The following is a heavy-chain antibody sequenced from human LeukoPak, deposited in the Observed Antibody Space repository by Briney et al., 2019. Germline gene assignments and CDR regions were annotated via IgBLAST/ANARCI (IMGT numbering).Heavy chain of an antibody. J-gene: IGHJ4*02. CDR1: GYTFTGHY. CDR3: ARLANWEKYYFDY. V-gene: IGHV1-2*02. CDR2: INPNSGGT. Sequence: GASVKVSCKASGYTFTGHYMHWVRQAPGQGLEWMGWINPNSGGTNYAQKFQGRVTMTRDTSISTAYMELSRLRSDDTAVYYCARLANWEKYYFDYWGQGTLVTVSS. D-gene: IGHD7-27*01.